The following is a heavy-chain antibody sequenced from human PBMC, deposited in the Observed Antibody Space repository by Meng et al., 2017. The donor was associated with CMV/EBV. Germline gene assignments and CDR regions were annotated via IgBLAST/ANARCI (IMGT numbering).Heavy chain of an antibody. CDR2: TYYSGST. Sequence: SETLSLTCTVSGGSVSSGSYYWSWLRQPPGKGLEWIGYTYYSGSTNYNPTLKSRVTISVDTSKNQFSLKLSSVTAADTAVYYCARTRDSSGYYIDYWGQGTLVTVSS. D-gene: IGHD3-22*01. CDR1: GGSVSSGSYY. J-gene: IGHJ4*02. CDR3: ARTRDSSGYYIDY. V-gene: IGHV4-61*01.